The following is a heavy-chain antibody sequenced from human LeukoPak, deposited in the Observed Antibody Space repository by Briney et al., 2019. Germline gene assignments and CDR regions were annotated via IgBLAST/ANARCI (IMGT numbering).Heavy chain of an antibody. V-gene: IGHV1-24*01. J-gene: IGHJ4*02. D-gene: IGHD3-10*02. CDR2: FDPEDGET. CDR1: GYTLTELS. CDR3: ATVGEGKAGPATNVLGY. Sequence: VASVKVSCKVSGYTLTELSMHWVRQAPGKGLEWMGGFDPEDGETIYAQKFQGRVTMTEDTSTDTAYMELSSLRSEDTAVYYCATVGEGKAGPATNVLGYWGQGTLVTVSS.